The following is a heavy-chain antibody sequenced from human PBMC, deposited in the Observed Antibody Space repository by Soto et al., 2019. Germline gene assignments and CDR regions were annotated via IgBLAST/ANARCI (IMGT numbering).Heavy chain of an antibody. CDR1: GGSISSSKYY. Sequence: QLQVQESGPGLVKPSETLSLTCTVSGGSISSSKYYWGWIRQPPGKGLEWIGIVYRSGTTYYNPSLQSRVNLSVDTSKNPLSPKFGPVTATDTAVVYRARRIYGSGKGWGQGTLVTVSS. CDR3: ARRIYGSGKG. J-gene: IGHJ4*02. V-gene: IGHV4-39*01. D-gene: IGHD3-10*01. CDR2: VYRSGTT.